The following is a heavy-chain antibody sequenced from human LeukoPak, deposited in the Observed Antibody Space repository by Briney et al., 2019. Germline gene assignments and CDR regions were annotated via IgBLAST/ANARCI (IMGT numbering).Heavy chain of an antibody. CDR2: IYYSGST. V-gene: IGHV4-39*01. D-gene: IGHD6-19*01. CDR1: GGSISSSSYY. Sequence: PSETLSLTCTVSGGSISSSSYYWGWIRQPPGKGLEWIGSIYYSGSTYYNPSLKSRVTISVDTSKNQFSLKLSSVTAADTAVYYCARGSGWKSGTNDYWGQGTLVTVSS. CDR3: ARGSGWKSGTNDY. J-gene: IGHJ4*02.